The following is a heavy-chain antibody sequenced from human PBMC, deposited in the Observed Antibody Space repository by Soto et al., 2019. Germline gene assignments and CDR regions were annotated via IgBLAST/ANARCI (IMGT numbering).Heavy chain of an antibody. CDR1: GGSIGSGGYY. CDR3: ASFGRMATMREYYFAY. Sequence: PSETLSLTCTVSGGSIGSGGYYWSWIRQHPGKGLEWIGYIYYSGSTYYNPSLKSRVTISVDTSKNQFSLKLSSVTAADTAVYYCASFGRMATMREYYFAYWGQGTLVTVSS. J-gene: IGHJ4*02. D-gene: IGHD5-12*01. V-gene: IGHV4-31*03. CDR2: IYYSGST.